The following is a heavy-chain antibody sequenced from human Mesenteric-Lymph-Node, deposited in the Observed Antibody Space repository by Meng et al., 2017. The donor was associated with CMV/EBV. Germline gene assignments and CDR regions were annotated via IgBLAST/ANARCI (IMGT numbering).Heavy chain of an antibody. V-gene: IGHV1-2*02. CDR2: INPNNGAT. CDR3: AREVASCGSTCYAYGMDV. J-gene: IGHJ6*02. D-gene: IGHD2/OR15-2a*01. Sequence: ASVKVSCKASGYIFTGNYIHWVRQAPGQGLQWLGWINPNNGATSYAQRFQGRVTVTRDTSITTAYLEVTQLRPDDTAVYYCAREVASCGSTCYAYGMDVWGQGTTVTVSS. CDR1: GYIFTGNY.